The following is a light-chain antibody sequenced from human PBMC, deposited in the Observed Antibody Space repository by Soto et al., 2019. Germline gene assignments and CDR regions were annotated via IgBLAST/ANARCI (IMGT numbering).Light chain of an antibody. J-gene: IGLJ2*01. Sequence: QSVLTQPPSASGTPGQRVTISCSGSSSNIGANPINWYQQLPGTAPNLLIYNNDQRPSGVPDRFSASKSGTSASLAISGLQSEDEADYYCEAWDDSLYGAVLGGGTKLTVL. CDR1: SSNIGANP. V-gene: IGLV1-44*01. CDR2: NND. CDR3: EAWDDSLYGAV.